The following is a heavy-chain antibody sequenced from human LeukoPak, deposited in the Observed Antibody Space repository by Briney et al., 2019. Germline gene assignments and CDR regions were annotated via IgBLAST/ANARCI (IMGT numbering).Heavy chain of an antibody. CDR1: GFTFSSYG. CDR2: ISYDGSNK. J-gene: IGHJ6*02. CDR3: AKSYYGSGSYYGYYYYYGMDV. V-gene: IGHV3-30*18. Sequence: GGSLRLSCAASGFTFSSYGMHWVLQAPGKGLEWVAVISYDGSNKYYADSVKGRFTISRDNSKNTLYLQMNSLRAEDTAVYYCAKSYYGSGSYYGYYYYYGMDVWGQGTTVTVSS. D-gene: IGHD3-10*01.